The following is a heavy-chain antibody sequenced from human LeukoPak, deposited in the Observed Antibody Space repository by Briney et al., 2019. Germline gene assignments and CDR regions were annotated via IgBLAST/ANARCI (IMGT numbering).Heavy chain of an antibody. Sequence: PGGSLRLSCAASAFTFSNYWMSWVRQAPGKGLEWVANIKEDGSEINYVDSVKGRFTISRDNAKNSLYLQMNSLRVDDTAVYYCARARGGAVAVFYWGQGTLVTVSS. V-gene: IGHV3-7*01. CDR1: AFTFSNYW. CDR2: IKEDGSEI. CDR3: ARARGGAVAVFY. J-gene: IGHJ4*02. D-gene: IGHD6-19*01.